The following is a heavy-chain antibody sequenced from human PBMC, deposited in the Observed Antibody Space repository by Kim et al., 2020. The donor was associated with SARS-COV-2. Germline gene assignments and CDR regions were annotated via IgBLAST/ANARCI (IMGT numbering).Heavy chain of an antibody. Sequence: SETLSLTCTVSGGSISSYYWSWIRQPPGKGLEWIGYIYYSGSTNYNPSLKSRVTISVDTSKNQFSLKLSSVTAADTAVYYCARLSARLEWLVLTWGQGTMVTVSS. J-gene: IGHJ3*01. V-gene: IGHV4-59*13. CDR1: GGSISSYY. D-gene: IGHD3-3*01. CDR3: ARLSARLEWLVLT. CDR2: IYYSGST.